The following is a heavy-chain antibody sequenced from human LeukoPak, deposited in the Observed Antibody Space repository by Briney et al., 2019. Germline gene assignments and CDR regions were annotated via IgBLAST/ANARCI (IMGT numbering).Heavy chain of an antibody. CDR3: AKDRGSSGWYYFDY. CDR2: INWNGGST. V-gene: IGHV3-20*04. CDR1: GFTFDDYG. J-gene: IGHJ4*02. Sequence: GGSLRLSCAASGFTFDDYGMSWVRQAPGKGLEWVSGINWNGGSTGYADSVKGRFTISRDNSKNTLYLQMNSLRAEDTAVYYCAKDRGSSGWYYFDYWGQGTLVTVSS. D-gene: IGHD6-19*01.